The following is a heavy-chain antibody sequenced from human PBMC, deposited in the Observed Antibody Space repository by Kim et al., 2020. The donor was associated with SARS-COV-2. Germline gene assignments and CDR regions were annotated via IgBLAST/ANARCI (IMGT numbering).Heavy chain of an antibody. CDR1: GDTLSGYF. Sequence: ASVKVSCKASGDTLSGYFVHWVRQAPGQGLEWMGWINPKSGGTQYAQKFQGRVTMTRDMTLTTADMELSSLRSDDTAVYYCAREVSGTGGFEYWGQGTLV. CDR3: AREVSGTGGFEY. CDR2: INPKSGGT. J-gene: IGHJ4*02. D-gene: IGHD7-27*01. V-gene: IGHV1-2*02.